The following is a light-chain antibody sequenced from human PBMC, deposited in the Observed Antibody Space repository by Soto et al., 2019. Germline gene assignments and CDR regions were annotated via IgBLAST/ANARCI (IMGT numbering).Light chain of an antibody. V-gene: IGKV1-5*01. CDR2: AAS. Sequence: DIQMTQSPSSLSASLGDRVTITCRASQSISSYLNWYQQKPGKAPKLLIYAASSLQSGVPSRFSGSGSGTEFTLTISSLQPDDFATYYCQHYNSYSEAFGQGTKVDI. CDR3: QHYNSYSEA. J-gene: IGKJ1*01. CDR1: QSISSY.